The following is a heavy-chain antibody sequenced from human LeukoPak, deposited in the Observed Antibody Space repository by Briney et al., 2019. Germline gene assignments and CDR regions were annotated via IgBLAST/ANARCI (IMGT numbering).Heavy chain of an antibody. V-gene: IGHV1-69*13. J-gene: IGHJ4*02. CDR3: AREGGEYCSSTSCPFDY. CDR2: IIPIFGTA. CDR1: GGTFSSYA. D-gene: IGHD2-2*01. Sequence: PGASVKVSCKASGGTFSSYAISWVRQAPGQGLEWMGGIIPIFGTANYAQKFQGRVTITADESTSTAYMELSSLRSEDTAVYYCAREGGEYCSSTSCPFDYWGQGTLVTVSS.